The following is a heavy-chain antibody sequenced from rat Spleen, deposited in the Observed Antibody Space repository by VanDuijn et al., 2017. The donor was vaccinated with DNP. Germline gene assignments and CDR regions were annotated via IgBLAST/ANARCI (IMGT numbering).Heavy chain of an antibody. D-gene: IGHD1-4*01. CDR1: GYSITSNY. CDR3: ASRPPPTRGPFDY. V-gene: IGHV3-1*01. CDR2: ISYSGNT. J-gene: IGHJ2*01. Sequence: EVQLQESGPGLVKPSQSLSLTCSVTGYSITSNYWGWIRKFPGNKMEWMGYISYSGNTGYNPSLKSRISITRDTSKNQFFLQLNSVTTEDTATYYCASRPPPTRGPFDYWGQGVTVTVSS.